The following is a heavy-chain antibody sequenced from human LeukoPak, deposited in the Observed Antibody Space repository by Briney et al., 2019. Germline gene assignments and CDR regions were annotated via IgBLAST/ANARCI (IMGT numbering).Heavy chain of an antibody. J-gene: IGHJ4*02. Sequence: GGSLRLSCAAAGFTVSGYYMSWVRQAPGKGLEWVSIIYTGGHTYYTDSVKGRFIISRDNSQNTLYLQMNTLRVEDTAVYYCARGVVVVAATSPYFDFWGQGTLVTVSS. CDR3: ARGVVVVAATSPYFDF. CDR2: IYTGGHT. V-gene: IGHV3-66*01. D-gene: IGHD2-15*01. CDR1: GFTVSGYY.